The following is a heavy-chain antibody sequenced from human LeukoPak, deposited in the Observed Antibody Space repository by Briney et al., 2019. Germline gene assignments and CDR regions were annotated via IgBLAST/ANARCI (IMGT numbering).Heavy chain of an antibody. J-gene: IGHJ6*03. D-gene: IGHD1-1*01. CDR2: ISYSGST. CDR1: GGSISSYY. CDR3: ARAPSSLAGYNMDV. Sequence: SETPSLTCTVSGGSISSYYWSWMRQPPGKGLEWIGYISYSGSTIYNPSLKSRVTISVDTSKNQFSLKLTSATAADTAVYYCARAPSSLAGYNMDVWGKGTTVTVSS. V-gene: IGHV4-59*01.